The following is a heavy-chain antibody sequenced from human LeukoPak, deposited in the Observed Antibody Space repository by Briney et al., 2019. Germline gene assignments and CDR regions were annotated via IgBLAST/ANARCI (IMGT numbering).Heavy chain of an antibody. D-gene: IGHD2-2*01. CDR1: GYTFTSYA. V-gene: IGHV1-3*01. CDR2: INAGNGNT. Sequence: ASVKVSCKASGYTFTSYAMHWVRQAPGQRLEWMGWINAGNGNTKYSQKFQGRVTITRDTSASTAYMELSSLRSEDTAVYYCARGSRSSWFVVVPAAIGTFDYWGQGTLVTVSS. J-gene: IGHJ4*02. CDR3: ARGSRSSWFVVVPAAIGTFDY.